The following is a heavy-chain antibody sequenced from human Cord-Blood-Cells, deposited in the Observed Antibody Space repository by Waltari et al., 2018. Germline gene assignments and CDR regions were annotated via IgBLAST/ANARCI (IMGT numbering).Heavy chain of an antibody. D-gene: IGHD3-10*01. CDR1: GYTFHGYY. Sequence: QLPLVQSGSAGKQPAPSVQVSCKAAGYTFHGYYMHWVRQARGQGLEWMGWINPNSGGTNEAQKFQGRVTMTRDTSISTAYMELSRLRSDDTAVYYCARSKDYYGSGSYFDYWGQGTLVTVSS. CDR2: INPNSGGT. V-gene: IGHV1-2*02. CDR3: ARSKDYYGSGSYFDY. J-gene: IGHJ4*02.